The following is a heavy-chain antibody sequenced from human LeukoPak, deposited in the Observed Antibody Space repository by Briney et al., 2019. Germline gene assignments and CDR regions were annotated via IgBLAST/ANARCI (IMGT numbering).Heavy chain of an antibody. CDR3: ARDLRIFGVVIPGY. CDR2: INTNTGNP. D-gene: IGHD3-3*01. CDR1: GYIFDIYA. V-gene: IGHV7-4-1*02. Sequence: GASVKVSCKASGYIFDIYAMIWVRQAPGQGLELMGWINTNTGNPTYAQGFTGRFVFSLDTSVSTAYLQISSLKAEDTAVYYCARDLRIFGVVIPGYWGQGTLVTVSS. J-gene: IGHJ4*02.